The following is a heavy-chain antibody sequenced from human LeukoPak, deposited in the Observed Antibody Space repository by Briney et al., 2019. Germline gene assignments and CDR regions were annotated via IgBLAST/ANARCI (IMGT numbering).Heavy chain of an antibody. V-gene: IGHV3-23*01. Sequence: PGGSLRLSCAASGYTFSSYAVSWVRQTPGKGLEWVSTFSGGVDTTYYADSVKGRFTISRDNSKNTLDLEMNSLRAEDTAVYYCAKATLRTCSGARCYDFDNWGQGTLVTVSS. CDR2: FSGGVDTT. CDR1: GYTFSSYA. D-gene: IGHD2-15*01. CDR3: AKATLRTCSGARCYDFDN. J-gene: IGHJ4*02.